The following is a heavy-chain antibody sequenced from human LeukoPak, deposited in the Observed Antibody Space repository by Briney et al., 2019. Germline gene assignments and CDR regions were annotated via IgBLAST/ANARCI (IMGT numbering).Heavy chain of an antibody. V-gene: IGHV4-4*07. CDR1: DDSISGYY. J-gene: IGHJ4*02. CDR2: IYTSGST. Sequence: SETLSLTCTVSDDSISGYYWSWIRQPAGKGLEWIGRIYTSGSTNYNPSLKSRVTMSIDTSKNQFSLKLSSVTAADTAVYYCARDSSSRAYDYWGQGTLVTVSS. D-gene: IGHD6-19*01. CDR3: ARDSSSRAYDY.